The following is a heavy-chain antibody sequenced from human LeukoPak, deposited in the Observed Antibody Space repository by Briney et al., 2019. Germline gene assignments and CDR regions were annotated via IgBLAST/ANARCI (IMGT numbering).Heavy chain of an antibody. V-gene: IGHV4-34*01. Sequence: SETLSLTCAVYGGSFSGYYWSWIRQPPGKGLEWIGEINHSGSTNYNPSLKSRVTISVDTSKNQFSLKLSSVTAADTAVYYCASIYDSSGTVDYWGQGTLATVSS. D-gene: IGHD3-22*01. J-gene: IGHJ4*02. CDR2: INHSGST. CDR3: ASIYDSSGTVDY. CDR1: GGSFSGYY.